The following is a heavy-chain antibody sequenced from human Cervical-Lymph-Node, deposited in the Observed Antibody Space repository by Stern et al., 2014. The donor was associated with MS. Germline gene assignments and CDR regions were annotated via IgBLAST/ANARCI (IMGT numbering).Heavy chain of an antibody. CDR1: GESIAGYY. D-gene: IGHD1-26*01. Sequence: QVQLQQWGPGLVKPSETLSLTCTVSGESIAGYYWNWIRQPPGKGLEWIGYIYYSGYTTYNPSLKSRVTISLDTSKSHFSLKVTSVTAADTAIYYCARQKWDRDTYFEYWGQGSLVTVSS. CDR3: ARQKWDRDTYFEY. V-gene: IGHV4-59*08. J-gene: IGHJ4*02. CDR2: IYYSGYT.